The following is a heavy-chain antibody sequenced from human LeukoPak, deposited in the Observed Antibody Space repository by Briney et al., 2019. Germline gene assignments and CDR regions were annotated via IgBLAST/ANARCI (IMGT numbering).Heavy chain of an antibody. CDR1: GGSISSYY. Sequence: SETLSLTCTVSGGSISSYYWSWIRQPPGKGLEWIGYIYYSGSTNYNPSLKSRVTISVDTSKNQFSLKLSSVTAADTAVYYCARGLRYFDWLPQRAYYFDYWGQGTLVTVSS. CDR2: IYYSGST. D-gene: IGHD3-9*01. J-gene: IGHJ4*02. CDR3: ARGLRYFDWLPQRAYYFDY. V-gene: IGHV4-59*01.